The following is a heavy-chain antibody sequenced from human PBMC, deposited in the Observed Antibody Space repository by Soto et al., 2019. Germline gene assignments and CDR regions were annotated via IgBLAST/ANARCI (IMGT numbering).Heavy chain of an antibody. CDR3: ARDFSCDGDCNGYFDH. J-gene: IGHJ4*02. CDR2: IYQSGST. V-gene: IGHV4-31*03. Sequence: QVQLQESGPGLVKPSQTLSLTYTVSGASIKNSDGYYWSWLRQRPGKGLEWIGFIYQSGSTDYNQSLRDRVTMSVDTSMNQFSLKLTSVTAADTAVYYCARDFSCDGDCNGYFDHWGQGTLVTVSS. D-gene: IGHD2-21*02. CDR1: GASIKNSDGYY.